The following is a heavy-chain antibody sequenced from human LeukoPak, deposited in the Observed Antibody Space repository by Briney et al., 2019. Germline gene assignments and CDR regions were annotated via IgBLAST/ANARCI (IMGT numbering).Heavy chain of an antibody. CDR1: TFTFTTYV. D-gene: IGHD5-12*01. J-gene: IGHJ3*02. Sequence: GGSLRLSCAASTFTFTTYVMGWVRQAPGKGLEWVSVISGSGDRTYYADSVKGRFTISRDNSKNTLYLQMDNLRAEDTAVYYCAKDVSGYQGAFDMWGQGTMVAVSS. V-gene: IGHV3-23*01. CDR2: ISGSGDRT. CDR3: AKDVSGYQGAFDM.